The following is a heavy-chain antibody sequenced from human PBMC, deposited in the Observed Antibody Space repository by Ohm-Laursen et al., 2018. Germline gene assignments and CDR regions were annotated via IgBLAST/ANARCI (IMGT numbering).Heavy chain of an antibody. D-gene: IGHD6-6*01. V-gene: IGHV3-23*01. J-gene: IGHJ4*02. CDR2: ISGSGDII. CDR1: GFTFTTYG. Sequence: GSLRLSCTASGFTFTTYGMAWVRQAPGKGLEWVSAISGSGDIIHYADSVKGRFTISRDNSKNTLYLRMNSLRADDTAVYYCAPHSSSSNYWGQGTLVTVSS. CDR3: APHSSSSNY.